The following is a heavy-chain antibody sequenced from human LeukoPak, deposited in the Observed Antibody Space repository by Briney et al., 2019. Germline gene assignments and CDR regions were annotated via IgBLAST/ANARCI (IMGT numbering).Heavy chain of an antibody. V-gene: IGHV3-30*04. CDR1: GFTFSSYA. CDR2: ISYDGSNK. J-gene: IGHJ5*02. D-gene: IGHD5-18*01. Sequence: GGSLRLSCAASGFTFSSYAMHWVRQAPGKGLEWVAVISYDGSNKYYADSVKGRFTISRDNSKNTLYLQMNSLRAEDTAVYYCARGYSYAYGFNWFDPWGQGTLVTVSS. CDR3: ARGYSYAYGFNWFDP.